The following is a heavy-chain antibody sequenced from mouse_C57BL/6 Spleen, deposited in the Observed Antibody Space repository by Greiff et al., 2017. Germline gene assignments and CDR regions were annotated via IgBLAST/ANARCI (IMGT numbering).Heavy chain of an antibody. Sequence: QVQLKESGAELVRPGASVKMSYKASGYTFTSYNMHWVKQTPRQGLEWIGAIYPGNGDTSYTQKFKGKATLTVDKSSSPAYMQLSSLTSEDSAVYFCAREGRVFSTVVAPYAMDYWGQGTSVTVSS. CDR1: GYTFTSYN. CDR3: AREGRVFSTVVAPYAMDY. D-gene: IGHD1-1*01. CDR2: IYPGNGDT. J-gene: IGHJ4*01. V-gene: IGHV1-12*01.